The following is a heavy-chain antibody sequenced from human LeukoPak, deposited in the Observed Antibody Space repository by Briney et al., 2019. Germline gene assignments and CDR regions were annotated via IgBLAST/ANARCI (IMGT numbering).Heavy chain of an antibody. CDR2: IIPIFGTA. CDR1: GGTFSSYA. Sequence: ASVKVSCKASGGTFSSYAISWVRQAPGQGLEWMGGIIPIFGTANYAQKFQGRVTITTDESTSTAYMELSSLRSEDTAVYYCARGVASHYYYYMGVWGKGTTVTVSS. V-gene: IGHV1-69*05. D-gene: IGHD2-15*01. CDR3: ARGVASHYYYYMGV. J-gene: IGHJ6*03.